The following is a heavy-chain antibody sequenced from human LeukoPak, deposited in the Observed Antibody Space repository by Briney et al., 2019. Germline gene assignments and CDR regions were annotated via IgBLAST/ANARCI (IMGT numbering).Heavy chain of an antibody. V-gene: IGHV3-30*02. Sequence: GGSLRLSCAASGFTFSSYGMHWVRQAPGKGLEWVAFIRYDGSNKYYADSVKGRFTISRDNSKNTLYLQMNSLRAEDTAVYYCAKDGTSDFWSGYYTYFDYWGQGTLVTVSS. CDR1: GFTFSSYG. CDR3: AKDGTSDFWSGYYTYFDY. J-gene: IGHJ4*02. D-gene: IGHD3-3*01. CDR2: IRYDGSNK.